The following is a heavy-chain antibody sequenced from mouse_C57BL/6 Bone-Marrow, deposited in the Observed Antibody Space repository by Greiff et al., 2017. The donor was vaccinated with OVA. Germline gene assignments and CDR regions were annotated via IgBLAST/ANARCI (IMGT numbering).Heavy chain of an antibody. CDR2: IWRGGST. J-gene: IGHJ1*03. CDR1: GFSLTSYG. CDR3: AKEGITTVVATDWYFDV. D-gene: IGHD1-1*01. V-gene: IGHV2-5*01. Sequence: QVQLKESGPGLVQPSQSLSITCTVSGFSLTSYGVHWVRQSPGKGLEWLGVIWRGGSTDYNAAFMSRLSITKDNSKSQVFFKMNSLQADDTAIYYCAKEGITTVVATDWYFDVWGTGTTVTVSS.